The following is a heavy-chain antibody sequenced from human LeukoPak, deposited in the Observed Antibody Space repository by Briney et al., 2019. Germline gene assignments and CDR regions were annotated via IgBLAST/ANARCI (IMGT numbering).Heavy chain of an antibody. V-gene: IGHV3-66*01. Sequence: GGSLRLSCAASGFTVSSNYMSWVRQAPGKGLEWVSVIYSGGSTYYADSVKGRFTISRDNSKNTLYLQMNSLRAEDTAVYYCARERGLWYYDSSGYYWGYWGQGTLVTVSS. CDR1: GFTVSSNY. D-gene: IGHD3-22*01. CDR2: IYSGGST. J-gene: IGHJ4*02. CDR3: ARERGLWYYDSSGYYWGY.